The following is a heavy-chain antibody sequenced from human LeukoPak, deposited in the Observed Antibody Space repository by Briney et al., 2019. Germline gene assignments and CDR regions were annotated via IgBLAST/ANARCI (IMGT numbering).Heavy chain of an antibody. CDR2: ISHDGGPK. Sequence: GGSLRLSCAASGFSFSNFAIHWVRQAPGKGLEWLAVISHDGGPKHYADSVKGRFTISRDNSNTSLSLQMNSLSAEDTAVYYCARARGRWHLLPLDFWGQGTLVTVSS. D-gene: IGHD1-26*01. V-gene: IGHV3-30*04. CDR1: GFSFSNFA. J-gene: IGHJ4*02. CDR3: ARARGRWHLLPLDF.